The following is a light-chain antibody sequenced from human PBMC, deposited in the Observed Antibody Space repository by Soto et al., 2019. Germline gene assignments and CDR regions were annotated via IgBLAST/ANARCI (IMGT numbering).Light chain of an antibody. V-gene: IGLV1-40*01. CDR3: QSYDSRLTGSYV. J-gene: IGLJ1*01. CDR1: KSNIGAGFA. Sequence: QSVRTQPPSVSGAPGQRVTISCTGRKSNIGAGFAVHWYQHIPGAAPRLLIYDNTDRPSGVPDRFSASTSGTSASLTINGLQAEDEGDYYCQSYDSRLTGSYVFGTGTKVT. CDR2: DNT.